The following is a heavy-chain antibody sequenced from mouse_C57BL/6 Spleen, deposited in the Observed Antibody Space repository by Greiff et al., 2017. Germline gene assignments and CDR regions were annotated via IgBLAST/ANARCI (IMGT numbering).Heavy chain of an antibody. CDR2: IHPNSGST. J-gene: IGHJ1*03. Sequence: VQLQQPGAELVKPGASVKLSCKASGYTFTSYWMHWVKQRPGQGLEWIGMIHPNSGSTNYNEKFKSKATLTVDKSSSTAYMQLSSLTYEDSAVYYCARGTTVVVNWYFDVWGTGTTVTVSS. D-gene: IGHD1-1*01. CDR1: GYTFTSYW. V-gene: IGHV1-64*01. CDR3: ARGTTVVVNWYFDV.